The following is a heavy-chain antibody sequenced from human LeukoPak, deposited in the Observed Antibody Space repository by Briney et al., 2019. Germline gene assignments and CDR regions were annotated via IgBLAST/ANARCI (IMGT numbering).Heavy chain of an antibody. CDR3: ASESPQQYPPFDY. D-gene: IGHD2-2*01. J-gene: IGHJ4*02. CDR2: ITGSDDVT. CDR1: GFSFSTFP. V-gene: IGHV3-23*01. Sequence: GGSLRLSCAASGFSFSTFPMNWVRQAPGKGLEWVSGITGSDDVTYYADSVKGRFTISRDNSKNTQYLQMNSLRAEDTAVYYCASESPQQYPPFDYWDQGTLVTVSS.